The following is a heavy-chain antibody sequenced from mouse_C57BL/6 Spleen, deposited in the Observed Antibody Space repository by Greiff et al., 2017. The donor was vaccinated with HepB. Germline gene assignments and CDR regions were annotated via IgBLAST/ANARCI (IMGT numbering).Heavy chain of an antibody. CDR1: GYAFSSSW. CDR2: IYPGDGDT. CDR3: ASYYSNCYFDY. D-gene: IGHD2-5*01. V-gene: IGHV1-82*01. Sequence: QVQLKESGPELVKPGASVKISCKASGYAFSSSWMNWVKQRPGKGLEWIGRIYPGDGDTNYNGKFKGKATLTADKSSSTAYMQLSSLTSEESAVYFCASYYSNCYFDYWGQGTTLTVSS. J-gene: IGHJ2*01.